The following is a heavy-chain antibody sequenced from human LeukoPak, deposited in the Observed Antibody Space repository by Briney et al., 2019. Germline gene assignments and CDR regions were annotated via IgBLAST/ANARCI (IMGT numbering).Heavy chain of an antibody. CDR3: ARDLYDFWSGYLDFDY. V-gene: IGHV3-20*04. J-gene: IGHJ4*02. Sequence: GGSLRLSCAASGFTFDDYGMSWVRQAPGKGLEWVAGINWNGGSTGYADSVKGRFTISRDNAKNSLYLQMNSLRAEDTALYYCARDLYDFWSGYLDFDYWGQGTLVTVSS. CDR1: GFTFDDYG. CDR2: INWNGGST. D-gene: IGHD3-3*01.